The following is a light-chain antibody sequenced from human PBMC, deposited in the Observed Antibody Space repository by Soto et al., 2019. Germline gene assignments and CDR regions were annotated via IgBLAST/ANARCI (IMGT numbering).Light chain of an antibody. CDR1: QSVNNY. CDR3: QQRSNWPLT. Sequence: EIVLTQSPATLSLSPGERATLSCRASQSVNNYLAWYQQKPGQAPRLLIYDASNRATGISARFSGGGSGTDFTLTISSLEPEDFAVYYCQQRSNWPLTFGGGTKVEIK. CDR2: DAS. V-gene: IGKV3-11*01. J-gene: IGKJ4*01.